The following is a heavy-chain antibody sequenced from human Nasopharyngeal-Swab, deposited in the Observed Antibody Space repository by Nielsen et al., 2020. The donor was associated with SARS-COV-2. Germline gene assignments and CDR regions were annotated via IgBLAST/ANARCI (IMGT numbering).Heavy chain of an antibody. V-gene: IGHV3-33*01. CDR3: ARGGLRGGFDY. J-gene: IGHJ4*02. Sequence: GGSLRLSCAASGFTFSSYGMHWVRQAPGKGLEWVAIIYSDGSKKYYADSVNGRFTISRDNSKNTLYLQMNSLRGEDTAVYYCARGGLRGGFDYWGQGTLVTVSS. CDR2: IYSDGSKK. CDR1: GFTFSSYG. D-gene: IGHD4-17*01.